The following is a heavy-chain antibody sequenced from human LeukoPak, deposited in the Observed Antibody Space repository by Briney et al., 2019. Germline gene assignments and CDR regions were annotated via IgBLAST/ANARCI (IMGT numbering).Heavy chain of an antibody. CDR3: ARLLGDY. CDR2: INYSGST. D-gene: IGHD3-16*01. CDR1: GASISSHY. V-gene: IGHV4-59*11. Sequence: PSETLSLTCTVSGASISSHYWSWIRQPPGKGLEWIGYINYSGSTNYSPSLKSRVTISVDMSKNQFSLKLSSVTAADTAVYYCARLLGDYWGQGTLVTVSS. J-gene: IGHJ4*02.